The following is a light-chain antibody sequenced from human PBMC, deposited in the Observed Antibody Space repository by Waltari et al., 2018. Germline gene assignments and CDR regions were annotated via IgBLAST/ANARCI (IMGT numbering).Light chain of an antibody. Sequence: DIQMTQSHSTLSASVGDRVTITCRASQTLSSWLAWYQQKPGKAPKLLIYKASSLESGVPSRFSGSGSGTEVTLTISSLQPDDFATYYCLQYNDYPLTFGGGTKVEIK. V-gene: IGKV1-5*03. CDR1: QTLSSW. J-gene: IGKJ4*01. CDR3: LQYNDYPLT. CDR2: KAS.